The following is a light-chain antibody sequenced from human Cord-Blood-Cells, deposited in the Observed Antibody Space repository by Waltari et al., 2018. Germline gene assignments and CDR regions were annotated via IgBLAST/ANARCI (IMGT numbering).Light chain of an antibody. CDR3: RQYYSYLTWT. CDR2: AAS. CDR1: QGISSY. V-gene: IGKV1-8*01. J-gene: IGKJ1*01. Sequence: TQSTWGLSASTGDRVTITCRASQGISSYLAWYQQKPGKAPKLLIYAASTLQSGVPSRFSGSGSGTDFTLTISCLQSEDFATYYCRQYYSYLTWTFGQGTKVEIK.